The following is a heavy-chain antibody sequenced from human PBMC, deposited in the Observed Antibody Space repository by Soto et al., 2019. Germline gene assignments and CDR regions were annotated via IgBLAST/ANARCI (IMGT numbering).Heavy chain of an antibody. J-gene: IGHJ4*02. V-gene: IGHV5-51*01. CDR1: GYSFSNYW. D-gene: IGHD2-15*01. CDR3: ERSVVVPSTMNYFDY. Sequence: EYLKLSFKGSGYSFSNYWIAWVRQMPGKGLEWMGIIFPADSDTKYSPSFQGKVTISADKSISTAYLQWSSLKASDTAMYYCERSVVVPSTMNYFDYWGQGSLVTVSS. CDR2: IFPADSDT.